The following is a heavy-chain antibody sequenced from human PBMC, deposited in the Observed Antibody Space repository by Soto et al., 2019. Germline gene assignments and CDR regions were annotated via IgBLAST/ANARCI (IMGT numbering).Heavy chain of an antibody. Sequence: QVQLQESGPGLVKPSQTLSLTCTVSGGSISSGGYYWSWIRQHPGKGLEWIGYIYYSGSTYYKPSLKKRVTTSLDTSKSQSSLKLSSVTSADTAVEYCARGGGYNTAFDYWGQGTLVTVSS. D-gene: IGHD5-12*01. CDR3: ARGGGYNTAFDY. CDR2: IYYSGST. V-gene: IGHV4-31*03. CDR1: GGSISSGGYY. J-gene: IGHJ4*02.